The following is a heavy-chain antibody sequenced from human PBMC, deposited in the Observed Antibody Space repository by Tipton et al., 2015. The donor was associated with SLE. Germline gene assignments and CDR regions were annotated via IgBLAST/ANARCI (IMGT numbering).Heavy chain of an antibody. J-gene: IGHJ3*02. D-gene: IGHD4-17*01. CDR3: AKDIENGDYGYAFDI. CDR1: GFTFSSYW. V-gene: IGHV3-7*05. CDR2: IKQDGSEK. Sequence: SLRLSCAASGFTFSSYWMSWVRQAPGKGLEWVANIKQDGSEKYYVDSVKGRFTISRDNAKNSLYLQMNSLRAEDTAVYYCAKDIENGDYGYAFDIWGQGTMVTVSS.